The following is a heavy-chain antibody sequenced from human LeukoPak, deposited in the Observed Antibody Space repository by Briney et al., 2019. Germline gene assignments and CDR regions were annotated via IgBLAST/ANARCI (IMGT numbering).Heavy chain of an antibody. D-gene: IGHD3-10*01. CDR2: ISWNSGSI. J-gene: IGHJ4*02. Sequence: PGGSLRLSCAASGFTFDDYAMHWVRQPPGKGLEWVSGISWNSGSIGYADSVKGRFTISRDNAKNSLYLQMNSLRAEDTALYYCAKDWTTILRGGDYWGQGTLVTVSS. CDR1: GFTFDDYA. V-gene: IGHV3-9*01. CDR3: AKDWTTILRGGDY.